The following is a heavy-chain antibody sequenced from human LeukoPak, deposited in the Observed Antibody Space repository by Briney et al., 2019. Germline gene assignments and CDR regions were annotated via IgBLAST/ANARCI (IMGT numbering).Heavy chain of an antibody. CDR1: GGSISSGDSY. CDR2: IYYTGSA. Sequence: SQTLSLTCTVSGGSISSGDSYWSWIRQPPGKGLEWIGYIYYTGSAYYNPSLKSRVTISLDTSKNQFSLKLSSVTAADTAVYYCARHRPIVVVPAASFDPWGQGTLVTVSS. CDR3: ARHRPIVVVPAASFDP. V-gene: IGHV4-30-4*08. D-gene: IGHD2-2*01. J-gene: IGHJ5*02.